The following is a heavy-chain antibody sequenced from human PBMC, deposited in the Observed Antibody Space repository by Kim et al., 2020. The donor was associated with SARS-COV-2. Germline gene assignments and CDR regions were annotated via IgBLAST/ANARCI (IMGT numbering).Heavy chain of an antibody. D-gene: IGHD6-6*01. V-gene: IGHV3-53*01. Sequence: GGSLRLSCVASGFSVSTNSMGWVRQAPGKGLEWVSVLFRQGTTDYADSVRGRFTISRDNSLYLQMNSLKAEGTAVYYCAGWTSSSWFDYWGQGTLVTVSS. J-gene: IGHJ4*02. CDR2: LFRQGTT. CDR3: AGWTSSSWFDY. CDR1: GFSVSTNS.